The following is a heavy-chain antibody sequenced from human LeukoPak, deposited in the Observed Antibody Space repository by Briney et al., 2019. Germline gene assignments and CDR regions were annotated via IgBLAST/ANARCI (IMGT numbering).Heavy chain of an antibody. CDR3: ATGQAWSDAFDI. CDR2: FDPEDGET. Sequence: ASVKVSCKVSGYTLTELSMHWVRQAPGKGLEWMGGFDPEDGETIYAQKFQGRVTMTEDTSTDTAYMELSSLRSEATAVYYCATGQAWSDAFDIWGQGTMVTVSS. J-gene: IGHJ3*02. V-gene: IGHV1-24*01. CDR1: GYTLTELS. D-gene: IGHD2-15*01.